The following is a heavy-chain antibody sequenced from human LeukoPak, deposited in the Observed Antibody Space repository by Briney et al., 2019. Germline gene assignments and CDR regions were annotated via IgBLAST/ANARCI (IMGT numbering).Heavy chain of an antibody. V-gene: IGHV3-7*05. CDR3: ASLNNWGSSDY. CDR2: IKVDGSEK. CDR1: GFSFSAYW. D-gene: IGHD7-27*01. Sequence: GGSLRLSCAPSGFSFSAYWMSWVRQAPGKGLEWVANIKVDGSEKYYVDSVKGRFTISRDNAENSLYLHMNSLRAEDTAVYYCASLNNWGSSDYWGQGTLATVSS. J-gene: IGHJ4*02.